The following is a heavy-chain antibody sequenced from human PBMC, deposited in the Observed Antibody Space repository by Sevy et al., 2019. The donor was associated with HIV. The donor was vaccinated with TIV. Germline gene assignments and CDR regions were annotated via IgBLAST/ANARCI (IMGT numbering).Heavy chain of an antibody. CDR1: GFDFSIYS. V-gene: IGHV3-23*01. D-gene: IGHD2-8*01. Sequence: GGFLRLSCAASGFDFSIYSMSWVRQAPGKGLEWVSTLSFGCGKINYADSVKGRFTISRDNSKSSVYLQMNNMRVDDTAVYYCAGEGCTKPHDYWGQGTLVTVSS. CDR3: AGEGCTKPHDY. J-gene: IGHJ4*02. CDR2: LSFGCGKI.